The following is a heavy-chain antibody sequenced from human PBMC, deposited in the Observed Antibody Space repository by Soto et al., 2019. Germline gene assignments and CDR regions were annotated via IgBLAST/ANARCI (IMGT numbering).Heavy chain of an antibody. CDR2: IIDSGGST. Sequence: GGSLRLSLASAGFPFSNCCRVLVRQAPGKGLEWVSDIIDSGGSTYYADSVKGRFTISRDNSKSTLYLQMNSLRAEDTALYYCAKGRSYYYYYGVDVWGQGTTVTVSS. V-gene: IGHV3-23*01. CDR1: GFPFSNCC. CDR3: AKGRSYYYYYGVDV. J-gene: IGHJ6*02.